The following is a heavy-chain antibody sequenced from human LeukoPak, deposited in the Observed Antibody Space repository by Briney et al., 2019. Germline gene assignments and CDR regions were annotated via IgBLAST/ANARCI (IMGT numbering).Heavy chain of an antibody. CDR3: ARGSHNLKYYFDY. J-gene: IGHJ4*02. CDR1: GFTFSSCS. Sequence: GGSLRLSCAASGFTFSSCSMNWVRQAPGKGLEWVSGISWNSGSIGYADSVKGRFTISRDNAKNSLYLQMNSLRAEDTALYYCARGSHNLKYYFDYWGQGTLVTVSS. D-gene: IGHD1-26*01. V-gene: IGHV3-9*01. CDR2: ISWNSGSI.